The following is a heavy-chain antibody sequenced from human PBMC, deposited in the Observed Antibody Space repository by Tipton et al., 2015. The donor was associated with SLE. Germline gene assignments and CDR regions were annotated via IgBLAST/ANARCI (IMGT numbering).Heavy chain of an antibody. CDR3: ASQWEKDAFDI. Sequence: GSLRLSCAASGFTVSSNYMSWVRQAPGKGLEWVSVIYSGGSTYYADSVKGRFTISRDNSKNTLYLQMNSLRAEDTAVYYCASQWEKDAFDIWGQGTMVTVSS. J-gene: IGHJ3*02. V-gene: IGHV3-53*01. CDR2: IYSGGST. CDR1: GFTVSSNY. D-gene: IGHD1-26*01.